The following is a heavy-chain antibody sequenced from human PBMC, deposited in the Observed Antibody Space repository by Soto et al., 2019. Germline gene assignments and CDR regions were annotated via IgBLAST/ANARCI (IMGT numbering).Heavy chain of an antibody. Sequence: QVQLVESGGGVVQPGRSLRLSCAASGFAFSSYGMHWVRQSPGKGLEWVAVISYDGSNKYYADSVKGRFTISRDNSKNTLYLQMNSLRAEDTAVYYCAKDPVVFGRVYCSTASCSYFDYWGQGSLVTVSS. CDR2: ISYDGSNK. D-gene: IGHD2-2*01. J-gene: IGHJ4*02. V-gene: IGHV3-30*18. CDR1: GFAFSSYG. CDR3: AKDPVVFGRVYCSTASCSYFDY.